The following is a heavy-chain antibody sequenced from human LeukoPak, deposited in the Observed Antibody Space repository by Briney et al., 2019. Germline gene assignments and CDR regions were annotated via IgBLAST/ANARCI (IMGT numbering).Heavy chain of an antibody. D-gene: IGHD6-6*01. CDR1: GYTFTSHY. Sequence: ASVKVSCKASGYTFTSHYMHWVRQGPGQGLEWMGIINPSAGSTNYAQRFQGRVTMTRDMSTSTVYMELSGLRSEDMAVYYCARDRWGSSESFYYYYYMDVWGKGTTVTVSS. CDR2: INPSAGST. J-gene: IGHJ6*03. V-gene: IGHV1-46*01. CDR3: ARDRWGSSESFYYYYYMDV.